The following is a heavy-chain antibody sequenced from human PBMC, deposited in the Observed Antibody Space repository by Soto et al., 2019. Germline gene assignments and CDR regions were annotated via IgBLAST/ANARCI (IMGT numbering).Heavy chain of an antibody. Sequence: PSETLSLTCTVSGGSISSSSYYWGWIRQPPGKGLEWIGSIYYSGSTYYNPSLKSRVTISVDTSKNQFSLKLSSVTAAVMAVYYCARLYVPAAMWLTDLPRYYFDYWGQGTLVTVSS. J-gene: IGHJ4*02. CDR3: ARLYVPAAMWLTDLPRYYFDY. CDR1: GGSISSSSYY. D-gene: IGHD2-2*01. V-gene: IGHV4-39*01. CDR2: IYYSGST.